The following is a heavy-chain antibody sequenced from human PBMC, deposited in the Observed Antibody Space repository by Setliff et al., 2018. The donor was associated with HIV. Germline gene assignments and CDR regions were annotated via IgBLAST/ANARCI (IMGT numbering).Heavy chain of an antibody. CDR3: ARVDSSTPRAVDT. V-gene: IGHV4-39*01. CDR1: GGSISNTNYY. D-gene: IGHD5-12*01. CDR2: IFHNGNT. Sequence: SETLSLTCTVSGGSISNTNYYWGWIRQPPGKGLEWIGNIFHNGNTYYNATLESRVAISVDTSKRQFSLRMNSVTAADTAVYYCARVDSSTPRAVDTWGQGTMVTVSS. J-gene: IGHJ3*02.